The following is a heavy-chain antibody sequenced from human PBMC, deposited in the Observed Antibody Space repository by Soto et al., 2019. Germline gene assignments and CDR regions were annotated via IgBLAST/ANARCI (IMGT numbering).Heavy chain of an antibody. D-gene: IGHD6-25*01. J-gene: IGHJ4*02. V-gene: IGHV4-61*01. CDR1: CGSVISGNSH. CDR3: ARDVPAASLDY. CDR2: IHYSGST. Sequence: SETLSLTCNVSCGSVISGNSHWSWIRQPPGKGLEWIGNIHYSGSTNNNPSLKSRVTMSVDTTRNQFSLKLTSVTAADTAVYYCARDVPAASLDYWGLGILVTVSS.